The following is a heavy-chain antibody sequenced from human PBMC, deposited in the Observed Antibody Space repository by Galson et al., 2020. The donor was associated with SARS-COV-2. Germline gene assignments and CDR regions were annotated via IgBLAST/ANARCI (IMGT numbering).Heavy chain of an antibody. Sequence: GESLKISCAASGFTFSSYAMHWVRQAPGKGLEWVAVISYDGSNKYYADSVKGRFTISRDNSKNTLYLQMNSLRAEDTAAYYCGGGYNYFEIDYWGQGTLVTVSS. CDR3: GGGYNYFEIDY. D-gene: IGHD5-12*01. J-gene: IGHJ4*02. V-gene: IGHV3-30-3*01. CDR2: ISYDGSNK. CDR1: GFTFSSYA.